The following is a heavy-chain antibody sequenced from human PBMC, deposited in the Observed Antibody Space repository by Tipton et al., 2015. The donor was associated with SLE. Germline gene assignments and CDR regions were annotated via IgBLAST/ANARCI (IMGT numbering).Heavy chain of an antibody. D-gene: IGHD6-19*01. V-gene: IGHV3-21*04. CDR1: GFTFKNHH. CDR3: ARDCSSATCSDS. J-gene: IGHJ4*02. Sequence: SLRLSCAASGFTFKNHHMTWVRQAPGKGLEWVSSISKSSYYIYYSDSVKGRFSISRDNAKNSVYLEMHSLRAEDTGFYYCARDCSSATCSDSWGQGTLVTVSP. CDR2: ISKSSYYI.